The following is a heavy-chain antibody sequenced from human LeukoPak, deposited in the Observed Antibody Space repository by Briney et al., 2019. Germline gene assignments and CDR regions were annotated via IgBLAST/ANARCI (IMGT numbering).Heavy chain of an antibody. Sequence: GGSLRLSCAASGFTFSSYGLIWVRQPPGKGLECVSGITGSGGRTDYADSVKGRFTISRDNSKNTLYLQMNSLRGDDTAVYYCAKAVVSSKTGNYYDPWGQGTLVTVSS. CDR3: AKAVVSSKTGNYYDP. D-gene: IGHD2-2*01. CDR1: GFTFSSYG. J-gene: IGHJ5*02. V-gene: IGHV3-23*01. CDR2: ITGSGGRT.